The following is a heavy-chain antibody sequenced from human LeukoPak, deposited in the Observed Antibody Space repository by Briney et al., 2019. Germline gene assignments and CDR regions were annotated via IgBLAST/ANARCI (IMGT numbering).Heavy chain of an antibody. CDR1: GFTFSSYE. J-gene: IGHJ6*03. CDR3: ARGWETGYQLLPPYYYYYYMDV. D-gene: IGHD2-2*01. CDR2: ISSSSSYI. V-gene: IGHV3-21*01. Sequence: GGSLRLSCAASGFTFSSYEMNWVRQAPGKGLEWVSSISSSSSYIYYADSVKGRFTISRDNAKNSLYLQMNSLRAEDTAVYYCARGWETGYQLLPPYYYYYYMDVWGKGTTVTVSS.